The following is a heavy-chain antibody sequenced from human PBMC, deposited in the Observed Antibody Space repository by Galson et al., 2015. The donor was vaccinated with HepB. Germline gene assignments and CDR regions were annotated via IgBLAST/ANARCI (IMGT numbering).Heavy chain of an antibody. J-gene: IGHJ4*02. V-gene: IGHV3-7*03. CDR2: IKQDGSEK. D-gene: IGHD4-23*01. CDR1: GFTFSSYW. CDR3: ARLNPSSPPGGWPSYDY. Sequence: SLRLSCAASGFTFSSYWMSWVRQAPGKGLEWVANIKQDGSEKYYVDSVKGRFTISRDNAKNSLYLQMNTLRAEDTAVYYCARLNPSSPPGGWPSYDYWGQGTLVTVSS.